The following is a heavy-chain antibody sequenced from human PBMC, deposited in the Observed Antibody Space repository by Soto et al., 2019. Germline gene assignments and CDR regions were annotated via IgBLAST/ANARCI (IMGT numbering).Heavy chain of an antibody. CDR2: IYLNGNT. V-gene: IGHV4-39*01. J-gene: IGHJ4*02. CDR3: ARQGSY. CDR1: GVSISDTSYY. Sequence: QLQLQESGPGLVKPSETLSLTCNVSGVSISDTSYYWGWIRQPPGKGLEWIGTIYLNGNTFYNPSLKSRLTIAVDTSKNQVSLRLTSETAADTAVYYCARQGSYWGQGTLVAVSS.